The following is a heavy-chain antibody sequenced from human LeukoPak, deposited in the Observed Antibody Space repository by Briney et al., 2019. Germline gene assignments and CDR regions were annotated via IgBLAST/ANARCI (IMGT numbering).Heavy chain of an antibody. CDR1: GYTFTGYY. Sequence: GASVKVSCKASGYTFTGYYMHWVRQAPGQGLEWMGWINPNSGGTNYAHKFQGRVTMTRDTSISTAYMELSRLRSDDTAVYYCAKVARYSSPDYWGQGTLVTVSS. J-gene: IGHJ4*02. CDR3: AKVARYSSPDY. D-gene: IGHD6-13*01. V-gene: IGHV1-2*02. CDR2: INPNSGGT.